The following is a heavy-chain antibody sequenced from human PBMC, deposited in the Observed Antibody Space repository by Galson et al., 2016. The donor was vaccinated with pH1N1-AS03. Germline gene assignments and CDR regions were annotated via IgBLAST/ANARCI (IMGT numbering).Heavy chain of an antibody. Sequence: SVKVSCKASGGTFSSYAISWVRQAPGQGLEWMGGIIAMFGTANYAQKVQGRVTITADKSTSTAYMELSSQRSEDTAVYYCARAANYDFWSGHDAFDIWGQGTMVTVSS. CDR1: GGTFSSYA. CDR3: ARAANYDFWSGHDAFDI. J-gene: IGHJ3*02. V-gene: IGHV1-69*06. D-gene: IGHD3-3*01. CDR2: IIAMFGTA.